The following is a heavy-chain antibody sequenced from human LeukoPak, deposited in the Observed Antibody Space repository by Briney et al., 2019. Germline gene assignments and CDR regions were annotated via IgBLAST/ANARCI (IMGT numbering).Heavy chain of an antibody. CDR1: GFTVSSNY. CDR2: ISSSSSYI. V-gene: IGHV3-21*01. Sequence: PGGSLRLSCAASGFTVSSNYMTWVRQAPGKGLEWVSSISSSSSYIYYADSVKGRFTISRDNAKNSLYLQMNSLRAEDTAVYYCARNSIAAAGTGSVPDYWGQGTLVTVSS. J-gene: IGHJ4*02. D-gene: IGHD6-13*01. CDR3: ARNSIAAAGTGSVPDY.